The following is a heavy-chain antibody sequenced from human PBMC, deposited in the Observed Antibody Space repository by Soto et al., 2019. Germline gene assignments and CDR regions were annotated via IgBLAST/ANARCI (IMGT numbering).Heavy chain of an antibody. D-gene: IGHD3-10*01. Sequence: EVQLVESGGGLVQPGGSLRLSCAASGFTFSTYGMNWVRQAPGKGLEWVSYISGTGRTIYYADSVKGRFTASRDNAKNSLYLQMDSLRDEDTALYYCTREGPAPPYYFYDFWGQGTLVTVSS. V-gene: IGHV3-48*02. J-gene: IGHJ4*02. CDR3: TREGPAPPYYFYDF. CDR1: GFTFSTYG. CDR2: ISGTGRTI.